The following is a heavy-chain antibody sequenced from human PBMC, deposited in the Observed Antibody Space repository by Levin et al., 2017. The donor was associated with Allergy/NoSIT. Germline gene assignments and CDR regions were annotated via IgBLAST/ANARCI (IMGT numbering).Heavy chain of an antibody. CDR1: GFPFNLHG. V-gene: IGHV3-33*01. CDR2: IWWDGSNK. Sequence: LSLTCAASGFPFNLHGMHWVRQAPGKGLEWVAVIWWDGSNKFYADSVRGRFTISRDNSGNALYLQMNSLRAEDTAVYYCARDPESCSGGSCLHFDHWGQGTLVTVSS. D-gene: IGHD2-15*01. CDR3: ARDPESCSGGSCLHFDH. J-gene: IGHJ4*02.